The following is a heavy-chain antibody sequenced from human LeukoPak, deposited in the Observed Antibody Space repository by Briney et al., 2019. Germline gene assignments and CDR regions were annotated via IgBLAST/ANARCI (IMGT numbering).Heavy chain of an antibody. CDR1: GFTFSSYA. D-gene: IGHD3-22*01. V-gene: IGHV3-30*04. CDR3: ARDLIRVTDYDSSGYQNKYGMDV. CDR2: ISYDGSNK. J-gene: IGHJ6*02. Sequence: GGSLRLSCAASGFTFSSYAMHWVRQAPGEGLEWVAVISYDGSNKYYADSVKGRFTISRDNSKNTLYLQMNSLRAEDTAVYYCARDLIRVTDYDSSGYQNKYGMDVWGQGTTVTVSS.